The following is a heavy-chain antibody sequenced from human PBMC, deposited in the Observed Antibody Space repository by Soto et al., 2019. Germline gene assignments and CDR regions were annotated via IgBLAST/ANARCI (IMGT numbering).Heavy chain of an antibody. CDR1: GGSLSSTKYY. D-gene: IGHD2-15*01. CDR3: ARLSPFCNGGSCTSFFDY. V-gene: IGHV4-39*02. J-gene: IGHJ4*02. CDR2: INYGGST. Sequence: SETLSLTCNVSGGSLSSTKYYWGWIRQPPGKGLEWIGIINYGGSTYYNSSLKSRVTISADTSNKFFSLELTSVTAADTAAYYCARLSPFCNGGSCTSFFDYWGQGTLVTVSS.